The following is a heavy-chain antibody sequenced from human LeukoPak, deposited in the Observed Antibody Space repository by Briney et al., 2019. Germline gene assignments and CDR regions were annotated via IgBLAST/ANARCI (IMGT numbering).Heavy chain of an antibody. CDR1: GGSISSYY. CDR2: IYTSGST. CDR3: ARDRGSGSYNWFDP. J-gene: IGHJ5*02. D-gene: IGHD3-10*01. V-gene: IGHV4-4*07. Sequence: SETLSLTCTVSGGSISSYYWSWIRQPAGKGLEWIGRIYTSGSTNYNPSLKSRVTMSVDTSKNQFSQKLSSVTAADTAVYYCARDRGSGSYNWFDPWGQGTLVTVSS.